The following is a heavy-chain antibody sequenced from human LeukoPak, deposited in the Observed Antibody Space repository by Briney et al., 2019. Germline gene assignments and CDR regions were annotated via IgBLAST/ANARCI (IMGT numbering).Heavy chain of an antibody. CDR2: IYYSGST. J-gene: IGHJ4*02. Sequence: SETLSLTCTVSGGYVSSGSYYWSWIRQPPGKGLEWLGYIYYSGSTDYNPSLKSRVTISVDTSKNQFSLRVSSVTAADTAVYYCARGPPLDYWGQGTLVTVSS. CDR3: ARGPPLDY. CDR1: GGYVSSGSYY. V-gene: IGHV4-61*01.